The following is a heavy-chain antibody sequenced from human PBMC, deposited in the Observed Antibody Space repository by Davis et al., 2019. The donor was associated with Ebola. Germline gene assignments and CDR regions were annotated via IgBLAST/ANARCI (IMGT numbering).Heavy chain of an antibody. J-gene: IGHJ5*02. D-gene: IGHD2-2*02. CDR3: ARHDCSSTSCYSNWFDP. CDR2: IYYSGST. CDR1: GGSISSYY. Sequence: GSLRLSCTVSGGSISSYYWSWIRQPPGKGLEWIGYIYYSGSTNYNPSLKSRVTISVDTSKNQFSLKLSSVTAADTAVYYCARHDCSSTSCYSNWFDPWGQGTLVTVSS. V-gene: IGHV4-59*08.